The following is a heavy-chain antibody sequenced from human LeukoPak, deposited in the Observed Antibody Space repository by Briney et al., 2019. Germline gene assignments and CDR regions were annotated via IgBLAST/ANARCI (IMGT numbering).Heavy chain of an antibody. D-gene: IGHD6-6*01. V-gene: IGHV1-46*01. Sequence: ASVKVSCKASGYTFTSYYMHWVRQAPGQGLEWMGIINPSGGSTSYAQKFQGRVTMTRDTSTGTVYMELSSLRSEDTAVYYCARDRGSSSSGKFKSLDYWGQGTLVTVSS. CDR1: GYTFTSYY. CDR2: INPSGGST. J-gene: IGHJ4*02. CDR3: ARDRGSSSSGKFKSLDY.